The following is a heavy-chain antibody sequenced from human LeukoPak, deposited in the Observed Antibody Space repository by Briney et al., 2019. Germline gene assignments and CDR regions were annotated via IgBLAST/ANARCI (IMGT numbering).Heavy chain of an antibody. J-gene: IGHJ4*02. D-gene: IGHD3-10*01. CDR1: GYTFTGYY. V-gene: IGHV1-69*13. CDR3: ARADPSYGSGSYDY. CDR2: IIPIFGTA. Sequence: GASVKVSCKASGYTFTGYYMHWVRQAPGQGLEWMGGIIPIFGTANYAQKLQGRVTITADESASTAYMELSSLRSEDTAVYYCARADPSYGSGSYDYWGQGTLITVSS.